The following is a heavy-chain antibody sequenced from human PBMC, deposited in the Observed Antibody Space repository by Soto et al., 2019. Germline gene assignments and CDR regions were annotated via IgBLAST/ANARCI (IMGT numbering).Heavy chain of an antibody. V-gene: IGHV3-23*01. Sequence: GGSLRLSCAASGFSFRNYAMTWVRQAPGKGLEWVSGLSGSGTMRYYADSVRGRFIISRDNAKNTLFLQMDNLRVEDSAVYYCAKEAEENENVPIPGDNWAQGNPGHRLL. CDR2: LSGSGTMR. CDR3: AKEAEENENVPIPGDN. D-gene: IGHD1-1*01. CDR1: GFSFRNYA. J-gene: IGHJ4*02.